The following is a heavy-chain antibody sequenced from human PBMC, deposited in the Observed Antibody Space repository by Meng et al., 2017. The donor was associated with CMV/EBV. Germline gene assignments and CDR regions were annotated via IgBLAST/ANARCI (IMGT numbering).Heavy chain of an antibody. V-gene: IGHV4-39*07. CDR1: GGSISSSSYY. J-gene: IGHJ5*02. Sequence: SETLSLTCTVSGGSISSSSYYWGWIRQPPGKGLEWSGSIYYSGSTYYNPSLKSPVTISVDTSKNQFYLKLGSVTAADAAVYYCASDGPVTMIVVGNWFDPWGQGTLVTVSS. CDR2: IYYSGST. D-gene: IGHD3-22*01. CDR3: ASDGPVTMIVVGNWFDP.